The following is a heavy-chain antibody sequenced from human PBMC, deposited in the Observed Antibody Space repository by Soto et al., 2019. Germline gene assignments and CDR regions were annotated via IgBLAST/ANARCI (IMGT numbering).Heavy chain of an antibody. J-gene: IGHJ3*02. CDR1: GFTFSSYS. V-gene: IGHV3-21*01. CDR2: ISSSSSYI. D-gene: IGHD4-17*01. Sequence: PGGSLRLSCAASGFTFSSYSMNWVRQAPGKGLEWVSSISSSSSYIYYADSVKGRFTISRDNAKNSLYLQMNSLRAEDTAVYYCARSTTTVSLGAFDIWGQGIMVTVSS. CDR3: ARSTTTVSLGAFDI.